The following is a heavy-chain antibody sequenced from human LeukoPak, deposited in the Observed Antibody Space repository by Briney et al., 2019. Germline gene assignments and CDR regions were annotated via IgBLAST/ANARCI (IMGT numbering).Heavy chain of an antibody. CDR3: ARGCGLDV. CDR1: GFTFSSYW. J-gene: IGHJ6*02. V-gene: IGHV3-7*03. CDR2: IDHNGNVN. D-gene: IGHD2-8*01. Sequence: GGSLRLSCAASGFTFSSYWMNWARQAPGKGLEWVASIDHNGNVNYYVDSVKGRFTISRDNAKNSLYLQMSNLRAEDTAVYFCARGCGLDVWGQGATVTVSS.